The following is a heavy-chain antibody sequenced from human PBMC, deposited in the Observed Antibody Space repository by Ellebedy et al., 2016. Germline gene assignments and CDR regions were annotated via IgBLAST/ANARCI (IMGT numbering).Heavy chain of an antibody. CDR3: VKEPPYYYDSSGY. CDR1: GFTFSGYA. J-gene: IGHJ4*02. V-gene: IGHV3-30*14. D-gene: IGHD3-22*01. Sequence: GGSLRLSXAASGFTFSGYAMHWVRQAPGKGLEWVAVISYDGSNKYYADSVKGRFTISRDNSKNTLYLQMSSLRAEDTAVYYCVKEPPYYYDSSGYWGQGTLVTVSS. CDR2: ISYDGSNK.